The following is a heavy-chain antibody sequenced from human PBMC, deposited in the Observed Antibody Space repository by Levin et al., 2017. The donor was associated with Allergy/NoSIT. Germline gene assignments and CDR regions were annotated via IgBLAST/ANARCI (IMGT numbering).Heavy chain of an antibody. J-gene: IGHJ3*02. V-gene: IGHV1-18*01. CDR2: ISPYNGNT. CDR3: AREMAGTAADTFDI. Sequence: ASVKVSCKASGYTFTFYGISWVRQAPGQGLEWMGWISPYNGNTNYAQKLQGRVTMTTDTSTSTAYVELRSLRSDDTAVYYCAREMAGTAADTFDIWGQVTMVTVSS. CDR1: GYTFTFYG. D-gene: IGHD2-8*01.